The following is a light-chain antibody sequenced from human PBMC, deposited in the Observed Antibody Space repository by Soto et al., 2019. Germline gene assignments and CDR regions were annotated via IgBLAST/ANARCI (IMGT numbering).Light chain of an antibody. Sequence: DIQMTQSPSSPSASVGDRVTITCRASQGIRNDLSWYQQKPGEAPKRLVYVASSLDGGVPARLSGSGSGTEFTLTISSLQPEDFATYYCLQQNNYPRTFGQGTKVDIK. CDR3: LQQNNYPRT. CDR2: VAS. CDR1: QGIRND. V-gene: IGKV1-17*01. J-gene: IGKJ2*01.